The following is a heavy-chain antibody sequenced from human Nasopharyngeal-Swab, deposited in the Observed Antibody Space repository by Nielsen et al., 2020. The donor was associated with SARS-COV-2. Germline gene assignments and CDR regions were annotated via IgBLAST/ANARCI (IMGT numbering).Heavy chain of an antibody. CDR3: ARGRGYSSSYDAFDI. CDR2: ISTSNSYI. J-gene: IGHJ3*02. Sequence: WIRQPPGKGLEWVSSISTSNSYIYYADSVKGRFTISRDNAKNSLYLQMNSLRAEDTAVYYCARGRGYSSSYDAFDIWGQGTMVTVSS. V-gene: IGHV3-21*01. D-gene: IGHD6-13*01.